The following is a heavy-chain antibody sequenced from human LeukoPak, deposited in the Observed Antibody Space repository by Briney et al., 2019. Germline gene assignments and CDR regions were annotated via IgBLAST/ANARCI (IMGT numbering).Heavy chain of an antibody. CDR3: ARDRRVSGSSLPSDAFDI. Sequence: ASVKVSCKASGGTFSSYAISWVRQAPGQGLEWMGGIIPIFGTANYAQKFQGRVTITADESTSTAYMELSSLRSEDTAVYYCARDRRVSGSSLPSDAFDIWGQGTMVTVSS. CDR2: IIPIFGTA. D-gene: IGHD1-26*01. J-gene: IGHJ3*02. CDR1: GGTFSSYA. V-gene: IGHV1-69*13.